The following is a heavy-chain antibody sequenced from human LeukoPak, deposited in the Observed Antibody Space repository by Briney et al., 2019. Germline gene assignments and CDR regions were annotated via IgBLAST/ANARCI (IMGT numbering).Heavy chain of an antibody. J-gene: IGHJ4*02. CDR3: ARAPASAARPRLDY. CDR1: GGSFSGYY. V-gene: IGHV4-34*01. CDR2: IYHSGST. Sequence: SETLSLTCAVYGGSFSGYYWSWIRQPPGKGLEWIGSIYHSGSTYYNPSLKSRVTISVDTSKNQFSLKLSSATAADTAVYYCARAPASAARPRLDYWGQGTLVTVSS. D-gene: IGHD6-6*01.